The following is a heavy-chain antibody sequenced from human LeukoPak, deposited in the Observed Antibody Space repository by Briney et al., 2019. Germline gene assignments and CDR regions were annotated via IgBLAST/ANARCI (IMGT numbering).Heavy chain of an antibody. CDR2: ISANGGGT. CDR1: GFSFSDYV. CDR3: ARGRPHGNDY. D-gene: IGHD4-23*01. V-gene: IGHV3-23*01. Sequence: GGSLRLSCAASGFSFSDYVMTWVRQAPGKGLEWVSSISANGGGTYYADSVKGRFTISRDNAKNTLYLQMNSLRVEDTAVYYCARGRPHGNDYWGQGTLVTVSS. J-gene: IGHJ4*02.